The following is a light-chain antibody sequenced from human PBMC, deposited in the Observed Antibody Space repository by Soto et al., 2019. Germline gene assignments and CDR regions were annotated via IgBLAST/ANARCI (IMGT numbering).Light chain of an antibody. CDR3: QSYDSSLSGSV. CDR1: SSNIGAGYD. V-gene: IGLV1-40*01. CDR2: GNS. Sequence: QSVLTQPPSVSGAPGQRVTISCTGSSSNIGAGYDVHWYQQLPGTAPKLLIYGNSNRPSGVPDRFSGSKSGTSASLAITGLQAEDEADYYCQSYDSSLSGSVFDGGTKLTGL. J-gene: IGLJ2*01.